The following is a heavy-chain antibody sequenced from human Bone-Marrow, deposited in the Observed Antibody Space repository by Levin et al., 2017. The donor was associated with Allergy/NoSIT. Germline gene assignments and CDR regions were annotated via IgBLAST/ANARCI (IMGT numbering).Heavy chain of an antibody. V-gene: IGHV1-3*01. CDR2: INAGNGDT. D-gene: IGHD3-16*02. CDR1: GYAFTSFA. Sequence: SGGSLRLSCTASGYAFTSFALHWVRQAPGQRLEWMGWINAGNGDTKYSQKFQGRVTITRDTSASRAYMELSSLRSEDTAVYYCARGYNRGSHRPDYWGQGTMVTVSS. J-gene: IGHJ4*02. CDR3: ARGYNRGSHRPDY.